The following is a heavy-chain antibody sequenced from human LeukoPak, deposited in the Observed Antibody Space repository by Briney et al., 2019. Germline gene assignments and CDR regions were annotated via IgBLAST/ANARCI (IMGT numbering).Heavy chain of an antibody. Sequence: ASVKVSCKASGYTFTSYGINWVRQAPGQGLEWMGWISAYNGNTNYAQKLQGRVTMTTDTSTSTAYMELRSLRSDDTAVYYCARDWYGSGSPRWDYWGQGTLVTVSS. CDR3: ARDWYGSGSPRWDY. V-gene: IGHV1-18*01. J-gene: IGHJ4*02. CDR2: ISAYNGNT. CDR1: GYTFTSYG. D-gene: IGHD3-10*01.